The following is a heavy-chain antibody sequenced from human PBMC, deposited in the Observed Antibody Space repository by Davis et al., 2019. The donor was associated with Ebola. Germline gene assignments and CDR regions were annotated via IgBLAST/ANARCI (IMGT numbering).Heavy chain of an antibody. Sequence: PGGSLRLSCAVSGGSISSSNWWSWVRQPPGKGLEWIGEIYHSGSTKYNPSLKSRVTISVDKSKNQFSLKLNSVTAADTAVYYCARGGYYDFWSGYYRGGGHYYYYMDVWGKGTTVTVSS. V-gene: IGHV4-4*02. CDR1: GGSISSSNW. J-gene: IGHJ6*03. CDR3: ARGGYYDFWSGYYRGGGHYYYYMDV. CDR2: IYHSGST. D-gene: IGHD3-3*01.